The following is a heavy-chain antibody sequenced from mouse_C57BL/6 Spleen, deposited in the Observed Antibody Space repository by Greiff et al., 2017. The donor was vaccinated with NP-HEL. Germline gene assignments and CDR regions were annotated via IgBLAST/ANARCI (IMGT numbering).Heavy chain of an antibody. CDR3: TKGKGYYFDY. CDR2: IRNKANNHAT. CDR1: GFTFSDAW. V-gene: IGHV6-6*01. Sequence: EVMLVESGGGLVQPGGSMKLSCAASGFTFSDAWMDWVRQSPEKGLEWVAEIRNKANNHATYYAESVKGRFTISRDDSKSSVYLQMNSLRAEDTGIYYCTKGKGYYFDYWGQGTTLTVSS. J-gene: IGHJ2*01.